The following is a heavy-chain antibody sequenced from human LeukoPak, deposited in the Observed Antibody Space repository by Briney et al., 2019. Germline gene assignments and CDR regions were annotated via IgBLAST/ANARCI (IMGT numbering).Heavy chain of an antibody. D-gene: IGHD2-2*03. CDR2: ISSSGSTI. Sequence: GGSPRLSCAASGFTFSDHYMSWIRQAPGKGLEWVSYISSSGSTIYYADSVKGRFTISRDNAKNSLYLQMNSLRAEDTAVYYCAKDGDCSSTSCYYYWGQGTLVTVSS. CDR1: GFTFSDHY. CDR3: AKDGDCSSTSCYYY. J-gene: IGHJ4*02. V-gene: IGHV3-11*01.